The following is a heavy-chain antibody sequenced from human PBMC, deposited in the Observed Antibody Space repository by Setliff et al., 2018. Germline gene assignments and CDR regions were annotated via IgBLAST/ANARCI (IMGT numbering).Heavy chain of an antibody. CDR2: ISDDGNRK. D-gene: IGHD6-13*01. CDR3: ARDDGGSSSWYIQEYYHYMDV. J-gene: IGHJ6*03. V-gene: IGHV3-30*03. CDR1: GFTFSSYW. Sequence: GGSLRLSCAASGFTFSSYWMSWVRQAPGKGLEWVAVISDDGNRKDYADSVKGRFTISRDNSKNTLYLQMNSLRTEDTAVYYCARDDGGSSSWYIQEYYHYMDVWGLGTTVTVSS.